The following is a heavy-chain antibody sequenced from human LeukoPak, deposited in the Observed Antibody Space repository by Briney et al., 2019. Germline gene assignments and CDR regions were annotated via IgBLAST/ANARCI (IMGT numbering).Heavy chain of an antibody. CDR1: VGSISTYY. CDR3: ARSERYNSGWYFYFDY. J-gene: IGHJ4*02. V-gene: IGHV4-59*01. CDR2: IYYSGST. D-gene: IGHD6-19*01. Sequence: SETLSLIRTVSVGSISTYYWSWIRQPPGKGLEWIGYIYYSGSTNHNPSLKSRVTISVDTSKNQFSLNLSSVTAADTAVYYCARSERYNSGWYFYFDYWGQGTLVTVSS.